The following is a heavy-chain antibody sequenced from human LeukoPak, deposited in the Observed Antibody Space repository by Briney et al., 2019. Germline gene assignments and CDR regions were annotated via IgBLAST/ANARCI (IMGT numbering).Heavy chain of an antibody. J-gene: IGHJ4*02. V-gene: IGHV4-61*02. CDR2: IYASGKT. Sequence: SQTLSLTCTVSGDSISRGRYYWSWVRQPAGKELEWIGRIYASGKTDYNPYTPSLKSRVAMSLDTSKNQVSLYLTSVTAADTAVYYCARDPIAAAEPIDYWGRGTLVTVSS. CDR1: GDSISRGRYY. D-gene: IGHD6-25*01. CDR3: ARDPIAAAEPIDY.